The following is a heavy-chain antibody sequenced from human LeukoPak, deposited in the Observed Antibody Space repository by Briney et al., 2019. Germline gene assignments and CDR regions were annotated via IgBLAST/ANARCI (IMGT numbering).Heavy chain of an antibody. Sequence: PGGSLRLSCAASGFTFSSYGMHWVRQAPGKGLEWVAFIRYDGSNKYYADSVKGRFTISRDNSKNTLYLQMNSLRAEDTAVYYCAREDIWNVSSSDYYYYGMDVWGQGTTVTVSS. D-gene: IGHD6-13*01. CDR3: AREDIWNVSSSDYYYYGMDV. CDR1: GFTFSSYG. CDR2: IRYDGSNK. J-gene: IGHJ6*02. V-gene: IGHV3-30*02.